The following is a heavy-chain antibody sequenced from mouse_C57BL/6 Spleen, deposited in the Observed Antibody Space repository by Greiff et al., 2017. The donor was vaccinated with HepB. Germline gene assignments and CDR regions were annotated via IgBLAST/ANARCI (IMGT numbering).Heavy chain of an antibody. J-gene: IGHJ1*03. Sequence: VQLQHSVAELVRPGASVKLSCTASGFNIKNTYMHWVKQRPEQGLEWIGRIDPANGNTKYAPKFQGKATITADTSSNTAYLQLSSLTSEDTAIYYCAVYYGSSYWYFDVWGTGTTVTVSS. CDR3: AVYYGSSYWYFDV. V-gene: IGHV14-3*01. D-gene: IGHD1-1*01. CDR1: GFNIKNTY. CDR2: IDPANGNT.